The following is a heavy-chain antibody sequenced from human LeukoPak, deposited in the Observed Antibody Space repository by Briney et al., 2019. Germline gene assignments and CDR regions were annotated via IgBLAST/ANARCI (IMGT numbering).Heavy chain of an antibody. J-gene: IGHJ4*02. CDR2: VSRSGAYA. CDR1: GFTFQNFD. V-gene: IGHV3-23*01. Sequence: GMSQRLSCAASGFTFQNFDMTWVRQAPGKGLEWVSSVSRSGAYAHYADSVRGRFTISRDNSNNTLFLQMNSLRGDDTAVYYCVRGASHLAYWGQGTLVTASS. CDR3: VRGASHLAY.